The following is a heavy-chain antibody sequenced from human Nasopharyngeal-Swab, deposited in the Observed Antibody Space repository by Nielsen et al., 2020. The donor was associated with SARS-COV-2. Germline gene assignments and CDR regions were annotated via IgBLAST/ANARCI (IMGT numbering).Heavy chain of an antibody. V-gene: IGHV5-10-1*01. CDR3: VRRGGTAGSDAFDI. J-gene: IGHJ3*02. Sequence: VRQMPGKGLEWMGRIDPSDSYTNYSPSFQGHVTISADKSISTAYLQWSSLKASDTAMYYCVRRGGTAGSDAFDIWGQGTMVTVSS. CDR2: IDPSDSYT. D-gene: IGHD6-13*01.